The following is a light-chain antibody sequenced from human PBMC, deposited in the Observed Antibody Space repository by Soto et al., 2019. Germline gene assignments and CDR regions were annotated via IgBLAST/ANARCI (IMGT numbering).Light chain of an antibody. CDR1: QGISNF. V-gene: IGKV1-27*01. CDR3: QNYNSAPLT. J-gene: IGKJ5*01. CDR2: AAS. Sequence: VTITCRASQGISNFLAWYQQKPGKVPKLLIFAASTLQSGVPSRFSGSGSGTDFTLTISSLQSEDVATYYCQNYNSAPLTFGQGTRLEIK.